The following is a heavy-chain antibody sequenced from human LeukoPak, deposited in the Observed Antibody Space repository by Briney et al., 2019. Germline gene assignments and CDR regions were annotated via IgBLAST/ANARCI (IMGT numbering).Heavy chain of an antibody. CDR2: ISWNSGSI. V-gene: IGHV3-9*01. D-gene: IGHD3-10*01. CDR3: AKDSRYYYGSGSYFDY. CDR1: GFPFGDYA. Sequence: GGSLRLSCAASGFPFGDYAMHWVRQVPGKGLEWVSGISWNSGSIGYADSVKRRFTISRDNAKNSPHLQMNSLRAEDTALYYCAKDSRYYYGSGSYFDYWGQGTLVTVSS. J-gene: IGHJ4*02.